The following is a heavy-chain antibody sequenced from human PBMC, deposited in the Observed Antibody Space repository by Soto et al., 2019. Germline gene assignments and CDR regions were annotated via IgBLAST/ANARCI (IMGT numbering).Heavy chain of an antibody. CDR1: GASIGSYY. J-gene: IGHJ4*02. Sequence: QVQLQESGPGLVKPSETRSLTCTVSGASIGSYYWSWIRQPPGKGLEWIGYIYYSGSTNYNPSLKSRVTISVDTSKNQFSLKLSSVTAADTAVYYCARGPGELLGYFDSWGQGTLVTVSS. V-gene: IGHV4-59*01. CDR2: IYYSGST. CDR3: ARGPGELLGYFDS. D-gene: IGHD1-26*01.